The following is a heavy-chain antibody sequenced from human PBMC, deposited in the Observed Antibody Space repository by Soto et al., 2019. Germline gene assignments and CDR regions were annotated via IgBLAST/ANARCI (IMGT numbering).Heavy chain of an antibody. V-gene: IGHV5-51*01. CDR3: ASYYDSSGYYVDY. D-gene: IGHD3-22*01. J-gene: IGHJ4*02. CDR1: GYSFTSYW. Sequence: RGESLKISCNGSGYSFTSYWIGWVRQMPGKGLEWMGIIYPGDSDTRYSPSFQGQVTISADKSISTAYLQWSSLKASDTAMYYCASYYDSSGYYVDYWGQGTLVTVSS. CDR2: IYPGDSDT.